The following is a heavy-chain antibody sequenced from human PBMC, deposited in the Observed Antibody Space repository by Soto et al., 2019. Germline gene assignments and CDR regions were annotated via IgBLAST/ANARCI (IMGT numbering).Heavy chain of an antibody. Sequence: GGSLRLSCAASGFTFSSYNMNWVRQAPGKGLEWISYISSSGGSIYYADSVKGRFTVSRDNAKNSLYLQMNSLRDEDTAVYYCAHRGDYGDYVGDYWGKGTLVTVSS. CDR3: AHRGDYGDYVGDY. CDR2: ISSSGGSI. D-gene: IGHD4-17*01. V-gene: IGHV3-48*02. CDR1: GFTFSSYN. J-gene: IGHJ4*02.